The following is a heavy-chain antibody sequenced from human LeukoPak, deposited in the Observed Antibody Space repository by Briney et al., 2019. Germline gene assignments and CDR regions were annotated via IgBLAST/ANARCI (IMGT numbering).Heavy chain of an antibody. CDR1: GYTFTGYY. CDR3: ARRSAAGTPYYYYYMDV. Sequence: ASVKVSCKASGYTFTGYYMHWVRQAPGQGLEWMGRINPNSGGTNYAQKSQGRVTMTRDTSISTAYMELSRLRSDDTAVYYCARRSAAGTPYYYYYMDVWGKGTTVTVSS. V-gene: IGHV1-2*06. D-gene: IGHD6-13*01. CDR2: INPNSGGT. J-gene: IGHJ6*03.